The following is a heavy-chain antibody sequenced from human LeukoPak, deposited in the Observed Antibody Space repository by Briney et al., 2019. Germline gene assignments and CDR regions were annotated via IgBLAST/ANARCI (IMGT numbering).Heavy chain of an antibody. D-gene: IGHD3-10*01. CDR1: RFTFSTYE. CDR2: ITSTSST. J-gene: IGHJ4*02. Sequence: GGSLRLSCGASRFTFSTYEMNWVRQAPGKGLEWVSCITSTSSTYYADSVQGRFTISRDNAKNSLYLQMNSLRVEDTAVYYCAKYHYGSGTSLGYWGQGTLVTVSS. CDR3: AKYHYGSGTSLGY. V-gene: IGHV3-48*03.